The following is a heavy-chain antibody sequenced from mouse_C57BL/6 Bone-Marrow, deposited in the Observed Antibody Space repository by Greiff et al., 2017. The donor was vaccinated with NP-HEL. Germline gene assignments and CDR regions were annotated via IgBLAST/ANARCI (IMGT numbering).Heavy chain of an antibody. CDR2: IDPETGGT. D-gene: IGHD2-1*01. J-gene: IGHJ3*01. CDR3: TRRYYGNPFAY. CDR1: GYTFTDYE. Sequence: QVQLQQSGAELVRPGASVTLSCKASGYTFTDYEMHWVKQTPVHGLEWIGAIDPETGGTAYNQKFKGKAILTADKSSSTAYMELRSLTSEDPAVYYCTRRYYGNPFAYWGQGTLVTVSA. V-gene: IGHV1-15*01.